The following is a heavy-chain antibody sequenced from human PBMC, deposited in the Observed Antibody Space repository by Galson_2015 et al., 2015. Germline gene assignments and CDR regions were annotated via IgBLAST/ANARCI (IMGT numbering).Heavy chain of an antibody. CDR1: GGSISSYY. J-gene: IGHJ4*02. V-gene: IGHV4-59*01. CDR2: MYFSGST. CDR3: ARPHTSGWYGGFDF. Sequence: SETLSLTCTVSGGSISSYYWSWIRQPPGKGLEWIGFMYFSGSTNYNPSLKSRVTISVDTSKNQFSLKLSSVTAADTAVYFCARPHTSGWYGGFDFWGQGTLVTVSS. D-gene: IGHD6-19*01.